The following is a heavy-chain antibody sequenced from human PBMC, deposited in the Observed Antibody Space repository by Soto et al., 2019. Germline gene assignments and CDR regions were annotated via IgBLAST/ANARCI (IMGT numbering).Heavy chain of an antibody. CDR2: ISTYNANT. Sequence: ASVKVCCKASGYIFSNYGISWVRQAPGQGLEWMGWISTYNANTYYAQKFQGRVTMTTDTSTSTAYMELRSLRSDDTTVFYCARERDGSSWSSAESLHYWGQGTLATVSS. D-gene: IGHD6-13*01. V-gene: IGHV1-18*01. CDR3: ARERDGSSWSSAESLHY. J-gene: IGHJ1*01. CDR1: GYIFSNYG.